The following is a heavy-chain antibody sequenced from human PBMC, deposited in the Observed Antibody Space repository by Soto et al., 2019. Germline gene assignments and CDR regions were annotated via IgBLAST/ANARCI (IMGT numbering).Heavy chain of an antibody. J-gene: IGHJ3*02. CDR2: ISSSGSTI. Sequence: QVQLVESGGGLVKPGGSLRLSCAASGFTFSDYYMSWIRQAPGKGLEWVSYISSSGSTIYYADSVKGRFTISRDNAKNSLYRQMNSLRAEDTAVYYCARDETYYYDSSGYVYAFDIWGQGTMVIVSS. CDR1: GFTFSDYY. CDR3: ARDETYYYDSSGYVYAFDI. D-gene: IGHD3-22*01. V-gene: IGHV3-11*01.